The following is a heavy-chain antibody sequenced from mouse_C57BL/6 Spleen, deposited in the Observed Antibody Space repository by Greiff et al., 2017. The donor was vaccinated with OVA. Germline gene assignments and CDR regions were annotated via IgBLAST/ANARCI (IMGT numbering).Heavy chain of an antibody. V-gene: IGHV2-6-1*01. CDR2: IWSDGST. CDR1: GFSLTSYG. Sequence: QVQLQQSGPGLVAPSQSLSITCTVSGFSLTSYGVHWVRQPPGKGLEWLVVIWSDGSTTYNSALKSRLSISKDNSKSQVFLKMNSLQTDDTAMYYCARHGMDGNYGAMDYWGQGTSVTVSS. CDR3: ARHGMDGNYGAMDY. J-gene: IGHJ4*01. D-gene: IGHD2-1*01.